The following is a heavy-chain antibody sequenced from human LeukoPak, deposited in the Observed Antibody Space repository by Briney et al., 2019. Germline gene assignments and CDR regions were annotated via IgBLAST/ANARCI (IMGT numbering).Heavy chain of an antibody. CDR1: GFTVISNY. CDR2: IYSGGSA. J-gene: IGHJ4*02. V-gene: IGHV3-66*01. D-gene: IGHD3-10*01. Sequence: GSLRLSCAASGFTVISNYMSWVRQAPGKGLEWVSVIYSGGSAYYADSVKGRFTISRDNSKNTLYLQMNSLRAEDTAVYYCAKGGFGESIYHIDYWGQGTLVTVSS. CDR3: AKGGFGESIYHIDY.